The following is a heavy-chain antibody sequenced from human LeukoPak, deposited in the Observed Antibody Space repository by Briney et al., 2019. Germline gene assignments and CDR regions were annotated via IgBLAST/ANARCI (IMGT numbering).Heavy chain of an antibody. CDR3: AKRGYSSSWSS. Sequence: KPSGTLSLTCSVSGVSIRSYYWSWIRQFPGKGLEWIGYISDSGSTNYNPSLKSRVSISRGTSKNQFSLRLTSVTAADTAVYFCAKRGYSSSWSSWGQGTLVTVSS. J-gene: IGHJ5*02. CDR1: GVSIRSYY. D-gene: IGHD6-13*01. CDR2: ISDSGST. V-gene: IGHV4-59*01.